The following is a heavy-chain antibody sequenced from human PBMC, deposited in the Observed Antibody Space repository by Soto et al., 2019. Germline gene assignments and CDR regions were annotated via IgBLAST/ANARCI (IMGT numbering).Heavy chain of an antibody. CDR3: ARGRYSLSYSFDY. V-gene: IGHV4-31*03. J-gene: IGHJ4*02. CDR2: IYHTGST. Sequence: SETLSLTCSVSGGSISTVGHYWTWIRQPPGKGLEWIGSIYHTGSTYYSKSLRSRLTMSVDTSKSQFSLRLSSVTAADTAVYYCARGRYSLSYSFDYWGQGTLVTVSS. D-gene: IGHD5-18*01. CDR1: GGSISTVGHY.